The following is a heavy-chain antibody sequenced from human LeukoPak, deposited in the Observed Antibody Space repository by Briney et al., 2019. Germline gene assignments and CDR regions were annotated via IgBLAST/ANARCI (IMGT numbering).Heavy chain of an antibody. CDR1: GGSISSYY. Sequence: YPSETLSLTCTVSGGSISSYYWSWIRQPPGKGVEWIGYISHSGSTNYNPSLKSRVTISVDTSKNQFSLKLSSVTAADTAVYYCAGLLTGDAFDIWGQGTMVTVSS. CDR2: ISHSGST. CDR3: AGLLTGDAFDI. D-gene: IGHD7-27*01. J-gene: IGHJ3*02. V-gene: IGHV4-59*08.